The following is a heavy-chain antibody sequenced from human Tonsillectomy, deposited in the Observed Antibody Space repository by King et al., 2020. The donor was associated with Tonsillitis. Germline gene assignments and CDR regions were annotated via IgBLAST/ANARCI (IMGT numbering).Heavy chain of an antibody. CDR1: GFTFSSYG. CDR2: ISNDGSNK. V-gene: IGHV3-30*03. Sequence: VQLVESGGGVVQPGRSLRLSCADSGFTFSSYGMHWVRQAPGKGLERVAVISNDGSNKYYADSVKGRFTISRDNSKNTLYLQMNSLRAEDTAVYYCVRRDSSSWYRLLVRYFQHWVQGTLVTVPS. J-gene: IGHJ1*01. D-gene: IGHD6-13*01. CDR3: VRRDSSSWYRLLVRYFQH.